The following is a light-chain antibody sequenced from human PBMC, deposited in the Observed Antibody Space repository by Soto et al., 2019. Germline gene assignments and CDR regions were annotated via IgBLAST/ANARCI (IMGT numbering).Light chain of an antibody. J-gene: IGLJ2*01. CDR3: SSYTGSSTYVL. V-gene: IGLV2-14*01. Sequence: QSALTQPASVSGSPGQSITISCSGTSSDVGRYNYVAWYQEYPGKAPKLIIYDVNNRPSGVSNRFSGSKSGNTASLTISGLQAEDEADYYCSSYTGSSTYVLFGGGTKLTVL. CDR2: DVN. CDR1: SSDVGRYNY.